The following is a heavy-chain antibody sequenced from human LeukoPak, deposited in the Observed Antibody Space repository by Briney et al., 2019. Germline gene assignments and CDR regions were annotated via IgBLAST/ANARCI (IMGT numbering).Heavy chain of an antibody. CDR2: INWNGGST. D-gene: IGHD3-3*01. CDR3: ARVGLRFLEWLPYYFDY. Sequence: GGSLRLSCAASGFTFDDHGMSWVRQAPGKGLEWVSGINWNGGSTGYADSVKGRFTISRDNAKNSLYLQMNSLRAEDTALYYCARVGLRFLEWLPYYFDYWGQGTLVTVSS. V-gene: IGHV3-20*04. CDR1: GFTFDDHG. J-gene: IGHJ4*02.